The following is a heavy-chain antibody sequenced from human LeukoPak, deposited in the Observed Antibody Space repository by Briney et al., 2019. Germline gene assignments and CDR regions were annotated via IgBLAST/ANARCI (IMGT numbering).Heavy chain of an antibody. CDR2: INPNNGGT. J-gene: IGHJ4*02. Sequence: GASVKVSCKASGYIFTGYYMHWVRQAPGQGLQWMGWINPNNGGTNYAQNFQGRVSLTRDTSISTAYMELSRLTSDDTAVYYCARDHNWGPDYWGQGTLVSVSS. V-gene: IGHV1-2*02. CDR3: ARDHNWGPDY. D-gene: IGHD7-27*01. CDR1: GYIFTGYY.